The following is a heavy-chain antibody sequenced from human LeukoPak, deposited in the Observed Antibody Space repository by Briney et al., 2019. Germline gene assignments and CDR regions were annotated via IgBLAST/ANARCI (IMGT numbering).Heavy chain of an antibody. V-gene: IGHV3-23*01. CDR2: ISGSGGST. Sequence: PGGSLRLSCAASGFTFSSYAMSWVRQAPGKGLEWVSAISGSGGSTYYADSVKGRFTISRDNSKNTLYLQINSLRAEDTAVYYCAKSFGGTTVTTGYWGQGTLVTVSS. CDR1: GFTFSSYA. J-gene: IGHJ4*02. CDR3: AKSFGGTTVTTGY. D-gene: IGHD4-17*01.